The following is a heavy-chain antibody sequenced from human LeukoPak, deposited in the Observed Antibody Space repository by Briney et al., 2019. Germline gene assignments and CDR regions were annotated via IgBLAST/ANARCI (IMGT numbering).Heavy chain of an antibody. D-gene: IGHD2-2*01. Sequence: SQTLSLTCTVSGGSISSGDYYWSWIRQPPGKGLEWIGYIYYSGSTYYNPSLKSRVTISVDTSKNQFSPKLSSVTAADTAVYYCARELVDCSSTSCPRYYYYYMDVWGKGTTVTVSS. V-gene: IGHV4-30-4*08. CDR3: ARELVDCSSTSCPRYYYYYMDV. CDR2: IYYSGST. J-gene: IGHJ6*03. CDR1: GGSISSGDYY.